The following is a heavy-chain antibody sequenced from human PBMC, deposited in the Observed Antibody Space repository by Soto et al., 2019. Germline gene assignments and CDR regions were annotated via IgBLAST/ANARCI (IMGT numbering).Heavy chain of an antibody. Sequence: SETLSLTSTVSGGSISSGGYYWSWIRQHPGKGLEWIGYIYYSGSTYYNPSLKSRVTISVDTSKNQFSLKPSSVTAADTAVYYCARGEDCSGGSCWFAFDIWGQGTMVTVSS. CDR2: IYYSGST. J-gene: IGHJ3*02. V-gene: IGHV4-31*03. CDR3: ARGEDCSGGSCWFAFDI. CDR1: GGSISSGGYY. D-gene: IGHD2-15*01.